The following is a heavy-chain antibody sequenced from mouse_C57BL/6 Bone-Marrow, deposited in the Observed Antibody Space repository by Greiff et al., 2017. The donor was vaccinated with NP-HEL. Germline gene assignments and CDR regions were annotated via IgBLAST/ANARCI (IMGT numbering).Heavy chain of an antibody. CDR3: ARENYGSSHYYYFDY. V-gene: IGHV1-63*01. J-gene: IGHJ2*01. CDR2: IYPGGGYT. D-gene: IGHD1-1*01. Sequence: QVQLQQSGAELVRPGTSVKMSCKASGYTFTNYWIGWAKQRPGHGLEWIGDIYPGGGYTNYTEKFKGKATLTADKSSSTAYMQFSSLTSEDSAIYYCARENYGSSHYYYFDYWGQGTTLTVSS. CDR1: GYTFTNYW.